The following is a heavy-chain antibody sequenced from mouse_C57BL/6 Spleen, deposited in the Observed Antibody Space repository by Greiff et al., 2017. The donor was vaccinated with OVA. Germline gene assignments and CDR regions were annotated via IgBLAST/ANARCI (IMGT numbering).Heavy chain of an antibody. V-gene: IGHV1-9*01. Sequence: VQLQQSGAELMKPGASVKLSCKASGYTFTGSWIEWVKQRPGHGLEWIGEIFPGSGSTKYNEKFKGTATFTAATSSNSAYMHHSSLTTEDSAIYDVAKNNYGSNDHAKDYWGQGTSVTVSS. CDR2: IFPGSGST. CDR1: GYTFTGSW. CDR3: AKNNYGSNDHAKDY. D-gene: IGHD1-1*01. J-gene: IGHJ4*01.